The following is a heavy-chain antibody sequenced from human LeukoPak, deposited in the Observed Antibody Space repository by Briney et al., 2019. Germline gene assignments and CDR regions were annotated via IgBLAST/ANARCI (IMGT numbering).Heavy chain of an antibody. CDR2: ISSDGSVT. Sequence: PGGSLRLSCAVSGFSFTNYWMHWVRQDPGKGLVWVSYISSDGSVTKYADSVKGRFTISRDNAVNTLYLQMNSLRVEDTAAYYCVRGSLRLPRSTPDYWGQGTLVTVSS. J-gene: IGHJ4*02. V-gene: IGHV3-74*03. D-gene: IGHD2-21*02. CDR3: VRGSLRLPRSTPDY. CDR1: GFSFTNYW.